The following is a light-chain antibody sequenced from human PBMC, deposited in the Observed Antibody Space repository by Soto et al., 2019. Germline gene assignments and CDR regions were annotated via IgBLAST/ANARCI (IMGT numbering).Light chain of an antibody. J-gene: IGKJ3*01. V-gene: IGKV3-20*01. Sequence: EIVLTQSPGTLSLSPGERATLSCRASQSVSSNYLAWYQQKPGQAPRLLIYGASSRATGIPGRFSGSGSGTDFTLTISRLEPEDFAVYYCQQYGSSSFTFGPGTKVDIK. CDR1: QSVSSNY. CDR2: GAS. CDR3: QQYGSSSFT.